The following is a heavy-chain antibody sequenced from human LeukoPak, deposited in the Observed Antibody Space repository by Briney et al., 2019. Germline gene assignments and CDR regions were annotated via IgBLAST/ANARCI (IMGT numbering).Heavy chain of an antibody. CDR3: ARVIVFRGYMDV. J-gene: IGHJ6*03. CDR1: GFTFNSYA. D-gene: IGHD1-26*01. V-gene: IGHV3-21*01. CDR2: ISSSSSYI. Sequence: PGGSLRLSCAASGFTFNSYAMSWVRQAPGKGLEWVSSISSSSSYIYYADSVKGRFTISRDNAKNSLYLQMNSLRAEDTAVYYCARVIVFRGYMDVWGKGTTATVSS.